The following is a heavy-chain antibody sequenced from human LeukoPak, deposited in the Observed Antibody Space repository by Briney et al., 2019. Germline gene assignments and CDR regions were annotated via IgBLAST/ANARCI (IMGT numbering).Heavy chain of an antibody. J-gene: IGHJ4*02. CDR1: GYSFTSHH. V-gene: IGHV1-46*01. CDR2: INPSGGDT. Sequence: ASVKVSCKASGYSFTSHHMHWVRQAPGQGLEWMAIINPSGGDTSHAQKFQGRVTLTRDTSTSTVYMELSSLRSEDTALYYCARDPYSRGKANYFDYWGQGSLVTVSS. D-gene: IGHD3-22*01. CDR3: ARDPYSRGKANYFDY.